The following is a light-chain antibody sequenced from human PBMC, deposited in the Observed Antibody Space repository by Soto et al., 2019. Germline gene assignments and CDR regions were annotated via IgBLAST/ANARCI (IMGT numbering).Light chain of an antibody. Sequence: QSALTQPASVSGSPGQSITISCTGTSSDVGGYNYVSWYQQHPGKAPKLMIYDVSNRPSGVSNRFSGSKSGNTASLTISWRQSEDEADYYCSSYTSSSTLYVFGTGTKVTVL. CDR3: SSYTSSSTLYV. J-gene: IGLJ1*01. CDR2: DVS. CDR1: SSDVGGYNY. V-gene: IGLV2-14*01.